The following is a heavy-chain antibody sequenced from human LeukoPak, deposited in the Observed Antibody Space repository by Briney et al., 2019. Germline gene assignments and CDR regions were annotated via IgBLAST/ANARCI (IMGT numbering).Heavy chain of an antibody. CDR2: LSGSGDNT. CDR1: GFTFSSYG. CDR3: AKEWAILGQPIFDA. Sequence: GGSLRLSCVASGFTFSSYGMSWVRQAPGKGLEWVAGLSGSGDNTFYADSVKGRFTISRDNSRNTLYLQMNSLRGEDTAVYHCAKEWAILGQPIFDAWGQEILVTVSS. D-gene: IGHD2-2*02. J-gene: IGHJ5*02. V-gene: IGHV3-23*01.